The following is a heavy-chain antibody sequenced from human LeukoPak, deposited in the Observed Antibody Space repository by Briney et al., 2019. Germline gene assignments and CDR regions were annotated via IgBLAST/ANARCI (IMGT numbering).Heavy chain of an antibody. J-gene: IGHJ4*02. V-gene: IGHV3-23*01. CDR2: ISGSGGST. CDR3: AKVEHYYYDSTGYFDY. Sequence: GGSLRLSCAASGFTFDDYGMSWVRQAPGKGLEWVSAISGSGGSTYYADSVKGRFTISRDNSKNTLYLQMNSLRAEDTAVYYCAKVEHYYYDSTGYFDYWGQGTLVTVSS. D-gene: IGHD3-22*01. CDR1: GFTFDDYG.